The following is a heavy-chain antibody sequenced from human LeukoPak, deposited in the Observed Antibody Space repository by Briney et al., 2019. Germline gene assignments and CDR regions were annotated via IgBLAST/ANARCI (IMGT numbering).Heavy chain of an antibody. Sequence: ASVKVSCKASGFTFTSYGISWVRQAPGQGLEWMGWISAYNGNTNYAQKLQGRVTMTTDTSTSTAYMELRSLRSDDTAVYYCARSSTIAAAGTGLDYWGQGTLVTVSS. J-gene: IGHJ4*02. CDR1: GFTFTSYG. D-gene: IGHD6-13*01. CDR2: ISAYNGNT. CDR3: ARSSTIAAAGTGLDY. V-gene: IGHV1-18*01.